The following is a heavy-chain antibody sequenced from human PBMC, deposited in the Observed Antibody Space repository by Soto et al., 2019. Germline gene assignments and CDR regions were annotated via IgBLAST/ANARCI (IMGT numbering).Heavy chain of an antibody. CDR2: INAGNGNT. J-gene: IGHJ6*02. Sequence: VASVKVSCKASGYTFTSYAMHWVLQAPGQRLEWMGWINAGNGNTKYSQKFQGRVTITRDTSASTAYMELSSLRSEDTAVYYCARTDFWSGYPRVGDYYGMDVWGQGTTVT. D-gene: IGHD3-3*01. V-gene: IGHV1-3*01. CDR1: GYTFTSYA. CDR3: ARTDFWSGYPRVGDYYGMDV.